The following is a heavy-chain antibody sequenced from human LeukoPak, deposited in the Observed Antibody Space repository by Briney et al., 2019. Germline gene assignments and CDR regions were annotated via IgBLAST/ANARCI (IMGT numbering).Heavy chain of an antibody. Sequence: PGGSLRLSCAASGFTFDDYGMSRVRQAPGKGLEWVSGINWNGGSTGYADSVKGRFTISRDNAKNSLYLQMNSLRAEDAALYYCARGSYYYDSSGYYYDYWGQGTLVTVSS. V-gene: IGHV3-20*04. CDR3: ARGSYYYDSSGYYYDY. D-gene: IGHD3-22*01. CDR2: INWNGGST. J-gene: IGHJ4*02. CDR1: GFTFDDYG.